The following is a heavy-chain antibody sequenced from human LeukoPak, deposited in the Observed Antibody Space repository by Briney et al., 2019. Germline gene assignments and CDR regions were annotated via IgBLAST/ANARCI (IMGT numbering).Heavy chain of an antibody. Sequence: SETLSLTCTVSGGSISSYYWSWIRQPPGKGLEWIGYIYYSGSTNYNTSLKSRVTISVDTSKNQFSLKLSSVTAADTAVYYCARQNLWFGELRWFDPWGQGTLVTVSS. CDR3: ARQNLWFGELRWFDP. V-gene: IGHV4-59*08. D-gene: IGHD3-10*01. J-gene: IGHJ5*02. CDR1: GGSISSYY. CDR2: IYYSGST.